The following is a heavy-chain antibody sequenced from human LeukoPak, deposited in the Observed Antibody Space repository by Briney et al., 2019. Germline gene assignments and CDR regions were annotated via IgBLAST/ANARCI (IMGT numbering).Heavy chain of an antibody. V-gene: IGHV3-23*01. Sequence: GGSLRLSCAASGFTFSSYAMSWVRQAPGKGLEWVSAISGSGGSTYYADSVKGRFTISRGNSKNTLYLQMNSLRAEDTAVYYCAKVRGSSGWYSDYWGQGTLVTVSS. J-gene: IGHJ4*02. CDR2: ISGSGGST. D-gene: IGHD6-19*01. CDR1: GFTFSSYA. CDR3: AKVRGSSGWYSDY.